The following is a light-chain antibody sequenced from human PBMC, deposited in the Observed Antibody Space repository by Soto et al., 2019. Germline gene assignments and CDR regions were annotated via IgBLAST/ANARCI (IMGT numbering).Light chain of an antibody. J-gene: IGKJ4*01. CDR3: QQYFSKPLT. V-gene: IGKV4-1*01. CDR1: RSVLWSFNNKDF. CDR2: WAS. Sequence: DIVMTQSPESLAMSLGERATINCKSSRSVLWSFNNKDFLSWYQQKPGQPPKLLIYWASTRESGVPDRFSGSGSGTDFTLTISSLQAEDVALYYCQQYFSKPLTFGGGTRVEIK.